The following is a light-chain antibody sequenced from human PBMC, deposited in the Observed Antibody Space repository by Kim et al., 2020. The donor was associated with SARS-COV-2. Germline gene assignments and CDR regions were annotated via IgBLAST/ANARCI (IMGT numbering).Light chain of an antibody. CDR2: GAS. CDR3: QQYADSPRT. CDR1: QSVTSDS. Sequence: EIVLTQSPGTLSVSPGERATLSCRASQSVTSDSLAWYQQKPGQPPRLLIYGASTRATGIPDRFSGSGSGTDFTLTISRLEPADLAVYYCQQYADSPRTFGQGTKLEI. J-gene: IGKJ1*01. V-gene: IGKV3-20*01.